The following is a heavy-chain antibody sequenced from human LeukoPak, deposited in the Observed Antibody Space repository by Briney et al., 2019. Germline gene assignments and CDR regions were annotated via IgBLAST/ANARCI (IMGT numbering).Heavy chain of an antibody. CDR3: ARDLDEVAAAGPSGYYYGMDV. V-gene: IGHV1-2*02. CDR2: NNPIIGST. Sequence: ASVKVSCKASGYTFTGYYMHWVRQAPGEGLEWMGWNNPIIGSTRYPQKFQGRVSMTTDTSISTAYMELSRLRSDDTAVYYCARDLDEVAAAGPSGYYYGMDVWGQGTTVTVSS. D-gene: IGHD6-13*01. CDR1: GYTFTGYY. J-gene: IGHJ6*02.